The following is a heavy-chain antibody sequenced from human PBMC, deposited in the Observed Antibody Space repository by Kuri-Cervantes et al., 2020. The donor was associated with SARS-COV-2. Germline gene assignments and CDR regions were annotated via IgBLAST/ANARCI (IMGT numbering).Heavy chain of an antibody. CDR3: ARNTMTYYWYFDL. Sequence: GSLRLSCAVSGGSFSGYSWTWIRQPPGKGLEWIGYIYYTGSTNYNPSLKSRVTISVDASKNQFSLKLSSVTAADTAVYYCARNTMTYYWYFDLWGRGTLVTVSS. V-gene: IGHV4-59*01. CDR1: GGSFSGYS. CDR2: IYYTGST. J-gene: IGHJ2*01. D-gene: IGHD4-17*01.